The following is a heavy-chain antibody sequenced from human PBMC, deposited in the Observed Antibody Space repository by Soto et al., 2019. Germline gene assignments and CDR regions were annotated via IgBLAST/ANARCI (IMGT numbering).Heavy chain of an antibody. CDR1: GGTFSSYA. J-gene: IGHJ6*02. D-gene: IGHD2-21*01. CDR2: IIPIFGTA. CDR3: ASNNAGIDWYSTPHYYYYGMDV. V-gene: IGHV1-69*13. Sequence: ASVKVSCKASGGTFSSYAISWVRQAPGQGLEWMGGIIPIFGTANYAQKFQGRVTITADESTSTAYMELSSLRSEDTAVYYCASNNAGIDWYSTPHYYYYGMDVWGQGTTVTVSS.